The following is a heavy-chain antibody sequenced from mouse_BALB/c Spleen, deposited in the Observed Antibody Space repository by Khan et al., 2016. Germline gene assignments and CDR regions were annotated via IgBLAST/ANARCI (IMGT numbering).Heavy chain of an antibody. CDR3: ARRLNDIYFYAVDC. CDR2: IHPYNGAT. J-gene: IGHJ4*01. Sequence: VRLQQSGPELVKPGASVKISCKASGYPFIGYYIYWVMQSHVKSLEWIGRIHPYNGATTYNQSFKDKASLTVDTSSSTAYMELHSLTSEDSAVSYYARRLNDIYFYAVDCWGQGTSVTVSS. D-gene: IGHD2-1*01. CDR1: GYPFIGYY. V-gene: IGHV1-34*02.